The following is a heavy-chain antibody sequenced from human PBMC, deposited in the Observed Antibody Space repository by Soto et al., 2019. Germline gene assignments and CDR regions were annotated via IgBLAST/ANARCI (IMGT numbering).Heavy chain of an antibody. CDR1: GFTFSNYA. Sequence: EVRLLESGGGFVQPGGSLRLSCAASGFTFSNYAMSWVRQTPGRVLEWVSTINDSGVSTYYADSVKGRFAISRDNSMXXXXXXXXXXXXXXXXXXXXXXXXXXDXVISKLLFDIWGHGTMVTVSS. V-gene: IGHV3-23*01. J-gene: IGHJ3*02. CDR3: XXXXXXDXVISKLLFDI. D-gene: IGHD3-22*01. CDR2: INDSGVST.